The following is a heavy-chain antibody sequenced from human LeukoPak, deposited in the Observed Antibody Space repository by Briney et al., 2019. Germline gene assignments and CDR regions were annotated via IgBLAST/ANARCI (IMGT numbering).Heavy chain of an antibody. CDR3: LRDKWEASPGLFDS. J-gene: IGHJ5*01. CDR1: GFTFGDYA. Sequence: GGSLRLSCAASGFTFGDYAMNWVRQAPGKGLEWVSGISWISGSIGYADSVKGRFTISRDNAKNSLYLQMNSLRAEDTAGYYCLRDKWEASPGLFDSWGQGTLVTVSS. V-gene: IGHV3-9*01. D-gene: IGHD1-26*01. CDR2: ISWISGSI.